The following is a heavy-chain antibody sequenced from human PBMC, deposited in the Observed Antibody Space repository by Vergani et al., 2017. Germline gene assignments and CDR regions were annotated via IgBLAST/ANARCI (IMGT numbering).Heavy chain of an antibody. CDR1: GGSISSGGYS. V-gene: IGHV4-30-2*01. CDR2: IYHSGST. D-gene: IGHD3-10*01. Sequence: QLQLQESGSGLVKPSQTLSLTCAVSGGSISSGGYSWSWIRQPPGKGLEWIGYIYHSGSTYYNPSLKSRVTISVDRSKNQFSLKLSSVTAADTAVYYCARDSDVYYGSGSLYWGQGTLVTVSS. CDR3: ARDSDVYYGSGSLY. J-gene: IGHJ4*02.